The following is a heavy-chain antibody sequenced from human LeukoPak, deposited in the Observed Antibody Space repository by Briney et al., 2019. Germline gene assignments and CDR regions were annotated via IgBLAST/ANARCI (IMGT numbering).Heavy chain of an antibody. D-gene: IGHD3-10*01. V-gene: IGHV4-59*12. CDR1: GDSISAYY. Sequence: SETLSLTCTVSGDSISAYYWGWIRQPPGKGLEWIGQIYYSGSPNYNPSFRSRVTMSVDTSKTHFSLKLSSVTAADTAVYYCARGHYRGNFDYWGQGTLVTVSS. CDR3: ARGHYRGNFDY. J-gene: IGHJ4*02. CDR2: IYYSGSP.